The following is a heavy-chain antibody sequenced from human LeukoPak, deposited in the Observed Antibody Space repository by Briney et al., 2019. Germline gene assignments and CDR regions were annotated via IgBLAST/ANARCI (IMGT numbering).Heavy chain of an antibody. V-gene: IGHV3-48*04. Sequence: GGSLRLSCAASGFTFSSYSMNWVRQAPGKGLEWVSYISSSSSTTYYADSVKGRFTISRDNAKNSLYLQMNSLRAEDTAVYYCAKGRYFDWTPSPFDYWGQGTLVTVSS. CDR3: AKGRYFDWTPSPFDY. CDR1: GFTFSSYS. D-gene: IGHD3-9*01. J-gene: IGHJ4*02. CDR2: ISSSSSTT.